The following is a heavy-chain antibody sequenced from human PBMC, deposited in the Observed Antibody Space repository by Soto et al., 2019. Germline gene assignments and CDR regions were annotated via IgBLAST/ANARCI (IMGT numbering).Heavy chain of an antibody. CDR1: GFTFGNYA. D-gene: IGHD2-15*01. CDR3: AKDRGPYCSGGICYPPSWFDP. CDR2: ITGIDGRT. V-gene: IGHV3-23*01. Sequence: GGSLRLSCVGSGFTFGNYAMSWVRQAPGKGLEWVSSITGIDGRTYYADSVKGRFTISRDNPKNTLYLQMNNLRAEDTAMFYCAKDRGPYCSGGICYPPSWFDPWGQGTQVTVSS. J-gene: IGHJ5*02.